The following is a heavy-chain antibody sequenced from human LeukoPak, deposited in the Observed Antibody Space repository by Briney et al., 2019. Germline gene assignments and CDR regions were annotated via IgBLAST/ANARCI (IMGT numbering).Heavy chain of an antibody. CDR3: ARRDCSSTSCYSTPTLYYFDY. CDR1: GGSTSSYY. J-gene: IGHJ4*02. CDR2: IYYSGST. Sequence: SETLSLTCTVSGGSTSSYYWSWIRQPPGKGLEWIGSIYYSGSTYYNPSLKSRVTISVDTSKNQFSLKLTSVTAADTAVYYCARRDCSSTSCYSTPTLYYFDYWGQGTLVTVSS. D-gene: IGHD2-2*02. V-gene: IGHV4-39*01.